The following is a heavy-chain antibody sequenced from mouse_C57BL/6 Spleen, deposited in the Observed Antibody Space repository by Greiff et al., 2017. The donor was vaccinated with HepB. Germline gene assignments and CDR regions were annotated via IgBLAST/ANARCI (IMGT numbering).Heavy chain of an antibody. Sequence: QVQLKQPGAELVMPGASVKLSCKASGYTFTSYWMHWVKQRPGQGLEWIGEIDPSDSYTNYNQKFKGKSTLTVDKSSSTAYMQLSSLTSEDSAVYYCASGTRFAYWGQGTLVTVSA. J-gene: IGHJ3*01. V-gene: IGHV1-69*01. CDR2: IDPSDSYT. CDR1: GYTFTSYW. D-gene: IGHD4-1*01. CDR3: ASGTRFAY.